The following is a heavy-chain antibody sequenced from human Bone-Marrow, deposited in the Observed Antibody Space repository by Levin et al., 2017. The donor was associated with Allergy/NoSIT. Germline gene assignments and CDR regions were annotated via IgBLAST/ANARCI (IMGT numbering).Heavy chain of an antibody. CDR1: GGSISTYY. V-gene: IGHV4-59*01. D-gene: IGHD3-3*01. CDR2: IFYSGHT. J-gene: IGHJ4*02. CDR3: AGAIGVVRHFDF. Sequence: SCTVSGGSISTYYWSWIRQSPEKGLEWIGYIFYSGHTNYNPSLKSRVTISVDTSKNQFSLSLTSVSAADTAIYYCAGAIGVVRHFDFWGQGTLVTVSS.